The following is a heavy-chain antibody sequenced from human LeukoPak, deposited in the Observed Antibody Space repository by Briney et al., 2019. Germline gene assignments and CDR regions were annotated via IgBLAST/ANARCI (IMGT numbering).Heavy chain of an antibody. CDR1: GFTFSSYG. D-gene: IGHD6-13*01. CDR3: AKWGAAAGRYFDY. Sequence: PGRSLRLSCAASGFTFSSYGMHWVRQAPGKGLEWVAVIWYDGSNKYYADSVKGRFTISRDNSKNALYLQMNSLRAEDTAVYYCAKWGAAAGRYFDYWGQGTLVTVSS. J-gene: IGHJ4*02. V-gene: IGHV3-33*06. CDR2: IWYDGSNK.